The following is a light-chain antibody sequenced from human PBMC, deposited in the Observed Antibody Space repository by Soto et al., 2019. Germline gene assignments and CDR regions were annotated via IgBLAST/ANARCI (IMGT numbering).Light chain of an antibody. J-gene: IGKJ2*01. CDR2: DVS. Sequence: EVVMTQSPGTLSVSPGERATLSCRASQSISRNLAWYQQKPGRAPRLLIYDVSTRATGVPARFSGSGSETEFTLTISSLQSEDFAVYYCQQYNNWPPYTFGRGTKLEIK. V-gene: IGKV3-15*01. CDR1: QSISRN. CDR3: QQYNNWPPYT.